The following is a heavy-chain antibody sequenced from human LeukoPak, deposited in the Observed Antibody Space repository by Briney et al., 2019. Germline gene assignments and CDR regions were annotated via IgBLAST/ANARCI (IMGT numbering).Heavy chain of an antibody. CDR3: ARDSRGGGPDFDY. CDR1: GGSISSGGYY. D-gene: IGHD2-15*01. Sequence: PSETLSLTCTVSGGSISSGGYYWRWIRQHPGKGLEWVAYVHYSGSSSYNPSLESRVAISLDMSSNQFSLRPTSVTAADTAVYYCARDSRGGGPDFDYWGQGVLVTVSS. J-gene: IGHJ4*02. CDR2: VHYSGSS. V-gene: IGHV4-61*08.